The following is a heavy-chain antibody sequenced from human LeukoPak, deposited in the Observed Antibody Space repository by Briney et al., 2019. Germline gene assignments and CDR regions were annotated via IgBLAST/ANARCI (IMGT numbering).Heavy chain of an antibody. CDR3: ARVWSRRYSSGWYWFDP. V-gene: IGHV4-39*07. CDR1: GGSISSSSYY. Sequence: SETLSLTCTVSGGSISSSSYYWGWIRQPPGKGLEWIGSIYYSGSTYYNPSLKSRVTISVDTSKNQFSLKLSSVTAADTAVYYCARVWSRRYSSGWYWFDPWGQGTLVTVSS. CDR2: IYYSGST. D-gene: IGHD6-19*01. J-gene: IGHJ5*02.